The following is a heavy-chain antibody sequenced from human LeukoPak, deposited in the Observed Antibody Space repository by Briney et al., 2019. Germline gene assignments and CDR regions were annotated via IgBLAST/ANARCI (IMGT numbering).Heavy chain of an antibody. D-gene: IGHD6-19*01. CDR1: GGTFSSYA. CDR3: ARAQWLGGKWPVYYFDY. CDR2: IIPIFGTA. Sequence: SVKVSCKASGGTFSSYAISWVRQAPGQGLEWMGGIIPIFGTANYAQKFQGRVTITADESTSTAYMELSSLRSEDTAVYYCARAQWLGGKWPVYYFDYWGQGTLVTVSS. V-gene: IGHV1-69*13. J-gene: IGHJ4*02.